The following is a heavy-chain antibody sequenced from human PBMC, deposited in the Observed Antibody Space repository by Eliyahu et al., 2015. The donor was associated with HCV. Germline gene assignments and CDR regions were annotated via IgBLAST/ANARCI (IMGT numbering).Heavy chain of an antibody. CDR3: ARGNWAWNYYDY. V-gene: IGHV3-21*01. CDR1: GFAFSSYS. CDR2: ISDSGSYI. D-gene: IGHD7-27*01. J-gene: IGHJ4*02. Sequence: EVHLVESGGGLVDLGGSLRLSCVASGFAFSSYSMNWVRQAPGKGVEWVASISDSGSYIHYADSVKGRFTISRDNSGNSLQLQMNSLRGEDAAVYFCARGNWAWNYYDYWGQGTLVTVSS.